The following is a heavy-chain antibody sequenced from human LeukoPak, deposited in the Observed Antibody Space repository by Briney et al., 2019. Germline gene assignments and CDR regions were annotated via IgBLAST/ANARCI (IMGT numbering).Heavy chain of an antibody. V-gene: IGHV4-59*07. D-gene: IGHD6-13*01. J-gene: IGHJ4*02. CDR2: SSYSGSS. CDR3: ARSDTHHIHSSSWHFDY. CDR1: GGSIGTNY. Sequence: SDTLSLTCSVSGGSIGTNYWSWIRQVPGKGLEWIGYSSYSGSSNYNPSLKSRVTISVDTSKTQFSLYLNSVTAADTAVYYCARSDTHHIHSSSWHFDYWGQGTLVTVSS.